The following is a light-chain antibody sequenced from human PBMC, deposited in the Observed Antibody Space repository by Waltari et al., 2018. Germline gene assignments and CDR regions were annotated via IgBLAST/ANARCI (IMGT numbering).Light chain of an antibody. CDR3: SSHSRTITLI. J-gene: IGLJ2*01. CDR1: SSDMGGYSY. V-gene: IGLV2-14*03. CDR2: DIN. Sequence: QSALTQPASVSGSLGQSITISCSGTSSDMGGYSYVSGYRQSPGKVPTLIIYDINKRPPAVSDRFPGSRSGNTATLTISGLQAEDEAHYFCSSHSRTITLIFGGGTKLTVL.